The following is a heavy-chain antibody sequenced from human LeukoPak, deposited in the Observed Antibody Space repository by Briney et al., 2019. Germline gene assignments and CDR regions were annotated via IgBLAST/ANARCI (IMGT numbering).Heavy chain of an antibody. Sequence: GGSLRLSCAASGFTFSSYGMHWVRQAPGKGLEWVAVISCDGSNKYYADSVKGRFTISRDNSKNTLYLQMNSLRAEDTAVYYCAKDAHIVVVPAADGLDYWGQGTLVTVSS. V-gene: IGHV3-30*18. J-gene: IGHJ4*02. D-gene: IGHD2-2*01. CDR1: GFTFSSYG. CDR3: AKDAHIVVVPAADGLDY. CDR2: ISCDGSNK.